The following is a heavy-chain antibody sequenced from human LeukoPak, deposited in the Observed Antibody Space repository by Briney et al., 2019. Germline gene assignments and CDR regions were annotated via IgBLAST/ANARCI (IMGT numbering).Heavy chain of an antibody. CDR2: IYYSGST. CDR3: ARQGSTAMAARVSYYYYGMDV. Sequence: SETLSLTCTVSGGSISSGSYYWGWIRQPPGKGLEWIGYIYYSGSTNYNPSLKSRVTISVDTSKNQFSLKLSSVTAADTAVYYCARQGSTAMAARVSYYYYGMDVWGQGTTVTVSS. CDR1: GGSISSGSYY. D-gene: IGHD5-18*01. V-gene: IGHV4-61*05. J-gene: IGHJ6*02.